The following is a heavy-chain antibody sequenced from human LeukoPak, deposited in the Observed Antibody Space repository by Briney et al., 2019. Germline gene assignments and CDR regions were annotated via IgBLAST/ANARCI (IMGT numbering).Heavy chain of an antibody. D-gene: IGHD3-9*01. CDR1: GDSISSSRYY. J-gene: IGHJ5*02. CDR2: VYYSGST. CDR3: ARDGVDDILTGANWFDP. V-gene: IGHV4-39*07. Sequence: SETLSLTCTVSGDSISSSRYYWGWIRQPPGKGLEWIGNVYYSGSTYYNPSLKSGVTISVDTSKNQFSLKLSSVTAADTAVYYCARDGVDDILTGANWFDPWGQGTLVTVSP.